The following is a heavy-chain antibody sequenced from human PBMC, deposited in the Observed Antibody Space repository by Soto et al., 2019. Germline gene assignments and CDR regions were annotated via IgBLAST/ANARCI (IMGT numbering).Heavy chain of an antibody. CDR2: IYYSGST. D-gene: IGHD6-6*01. Sequence: QVQLQESGPGLVKPSQTLSLTCTVSGGSISSGDYYWSWIRQPPGKGLEWIGYIYYSGSTYYNPSLKSRVTISEDTSKNQISLKLGSVTAADTAVYYCARVGQLADDNWFDPWGQGTLVTVSS. V-gene: IGHV4-30-4*01. J-gene: IGHJ5*02. CDR3: ARVGQLADDNWFDP. CDR1: GGSISSGDYY.